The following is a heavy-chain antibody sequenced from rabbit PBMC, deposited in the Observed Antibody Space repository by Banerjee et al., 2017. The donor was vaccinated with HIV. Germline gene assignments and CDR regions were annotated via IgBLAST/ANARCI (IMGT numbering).Heavy chain of an antibody. Sequence: EQLKESGGGLVQPGGSLKLSCKGSGFDFSSYYMSWVRQAPGKGLEWIGYIDPFFGTTYYANWVNGRFTISRSTSLHTVDLKMTGLTVADTATYFCARALATVTMMITPFNLWGPGTLVTVS. V-gene: IGHV1S43*01. CDR1: GFDFSSYY. CDR2: IDPFFGTT. CDR3: ARALATVTMMITPFNL. J-gene: IGHJ4*01. D-gene: IGHD2-1*01.